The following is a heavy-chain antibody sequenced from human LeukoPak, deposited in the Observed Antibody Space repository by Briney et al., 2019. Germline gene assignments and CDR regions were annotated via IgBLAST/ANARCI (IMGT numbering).Heavy chain of an antibody. CDR1: GFTFSSYW. J-gene: IGHJ4*02. CDR3: ARYASSSWYGYFDY. Sequence: GGSLRLSCAASGFTFSSYWMSWVRQAAGKGLEWVANIKQDGSEKYYVDSVKGRFTISRDNAKNSLYLQMNSLRAEDTAVYYCARYASSSWYGYFDYWGQGTLVTVSS. CDR2: IKQDGSEK. V-gene: IGHV3-7*01. D-gene: IGHD6-13*01.